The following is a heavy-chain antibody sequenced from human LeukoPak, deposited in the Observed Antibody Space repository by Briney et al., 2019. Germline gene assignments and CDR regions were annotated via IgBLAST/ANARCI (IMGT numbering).Heavy chain of an antibody. Sequence: GGSLRLSCAASGFAATGFSFSNFGMHWVRQAPGKGLEWVAVIWYDGTYSYYADSVKGRFIISRDNSKNTLYLQMNSLRADDTAVYYCAKAGRIGEYVLDYWGQGALVTVSS. CDR2: IWYDGTYS. CDR3: AKAGRIGEYVLDY. J-gene: IGHJ4*02. D-gene: IGHD4-17*01. V-gene: IGHV3-33*06. CDR1: GFAATGFSFSNFG.